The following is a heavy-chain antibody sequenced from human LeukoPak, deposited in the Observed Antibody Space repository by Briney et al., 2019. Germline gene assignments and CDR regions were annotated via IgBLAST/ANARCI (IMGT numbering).Heavy chain of an antibody. CDR2: IYRSTFI. CDR1: DESLSGYF. V-gene: IGHV4-34*01. CDR3: GIVATTRQY. D-gene: IGHD2-21*01. Sequence: SETPSLPYAVYDESLSGYFCFCIRQPPGNPLEWIGEIYRSTFINYNPPLKSRLTISMDTSKNQFSLKVTSVTAADTAVYYCGIVATTRQYWGQGTLVTVSS. J-gene: IGHJ1*01.